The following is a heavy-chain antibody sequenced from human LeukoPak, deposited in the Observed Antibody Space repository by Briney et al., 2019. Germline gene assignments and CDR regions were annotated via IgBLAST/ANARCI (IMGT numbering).Heavy chain of an antibody. CDR1: GGTFSSYG. V-gene: IGHV1-69*05. Sequence: ASVKVSRKASGGTFSSYGISWVRQAPGQGLEWMGGIIPIFGTANYTQKFQGRVTITTDESTSTAYMELSSLRSEDTAVYYCARTNTAMVSTFDYWGQGTLVTVSS. CDR3: ARTNTAMVSTFDY. D-gene: IGHD5-18*01. J-gene: IGHJ4*02. CDR2: IIPIFGTA.